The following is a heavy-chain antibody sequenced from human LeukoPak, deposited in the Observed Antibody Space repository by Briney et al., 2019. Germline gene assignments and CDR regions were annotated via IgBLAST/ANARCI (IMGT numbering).Heavy chain of an antibody. CDR3: TAIRPDY. V-gene: IGHV3-74*01. CDR1: GFTFSTSW. D-gene: IGHD2-21*02. Sequence: QPGGSLRPSCAASGFTFSTSWMHWVRQAPGKGLVWVARIKSDVRSTDYADSVKGRFTISRDDANNILYLQVNSLRAEDTAVYFCTAIRPDYWGQGTVVTVSS. CDR2: IKSDVRST. J-gene: IGHJ4*02.